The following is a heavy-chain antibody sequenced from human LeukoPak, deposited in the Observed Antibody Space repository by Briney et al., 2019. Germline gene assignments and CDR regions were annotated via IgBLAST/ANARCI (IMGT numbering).Heavy chain of an antibody. Sequence: QPGGSLRLSCSASGFTFSSYVMYWVRQAPGKALEYVSAINNNGGTTYYADSVKGRFTISRDNSNNTLSLQMSSLRVEDTAVYYCVKAQGYCSSGTCYFDYWGRGTLVTVSS. J-gene: IGHJ4*02. CDR3: VKAQGYCSSGTCYFDY. CDR2: INNNGGTT. V-gene: IGHV3-64D*08. CDR1: GFTFSSYV. D-gene: IGHD2-15*01.